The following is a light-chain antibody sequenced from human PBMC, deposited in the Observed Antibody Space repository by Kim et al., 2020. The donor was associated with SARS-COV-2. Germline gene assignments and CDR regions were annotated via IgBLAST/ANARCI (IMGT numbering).Light chain of an antibody. CDR1: NLGRKR. J-gene: IGLJ3*02. V-gene: IGLV3-21*04. CDR3: QVWDTSSDHRV. Sequence: AAGKTASITCGGDNLGRKRVHWFQQKPGQAPILVIYYGSDRPSEIPERFSGSISGDTATLTISRVEAGDDADYYCQVWDTSSDHRVFGGGTRLTVL. CDR2: YGS.